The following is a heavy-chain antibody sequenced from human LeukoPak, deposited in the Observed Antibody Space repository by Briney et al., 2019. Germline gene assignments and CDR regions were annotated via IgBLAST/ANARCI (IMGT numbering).Heavy chain of an antibody. D-gene: IGHD1-26*01. Sequence: GASVKVSCKASGYTFTNYAMHWVRQAPGRRLEWMGWINAGNGNTKYSQKFQGRVTITRDTSASTAYMELSSLRSEDTAVYYCARDPYSGTIFDPWGQGTLVTVSS. CDR3: ARDPYSGTIFDP. CDR2: INAGNGNT. J-gene: IGHJ5*02. V-gene: IGHV1-3*01. CDR1: GYTFTNYA.